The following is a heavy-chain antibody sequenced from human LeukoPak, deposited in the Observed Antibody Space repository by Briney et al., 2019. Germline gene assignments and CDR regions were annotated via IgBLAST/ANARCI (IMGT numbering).Heavy chain of an antibody. CDR2: INAGNGNT. V-gene: IGHV1-3*01. CDR3: ARRYSYGDRWFDP. D-gene: IGHD5-18*01. Sequence: VASVKVSCKASGYTFTSYAMHWVRQAPGQRLEWMGWINAGNGNTKYSQKFQGRVTITRDTSASTAYMELSSLRSEDTAVYYCARRYSYGDRWFDPWGQGTLVTVSS. CDR1: GYTFTSYA. J-gene: IGHJ5*02.